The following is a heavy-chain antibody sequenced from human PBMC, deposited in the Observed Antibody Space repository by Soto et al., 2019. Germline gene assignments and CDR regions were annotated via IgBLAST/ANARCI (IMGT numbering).Heavy chain of an antibody. V-gene: IGHV4-39*01. Sequence: QLQLQESGPGLVKPSETLSLTCTVSGGSISSSSSYWGWIRQPPGKGLEWIGYIYYSGSTNYNPFLKRRVTISVDRFQNRWCLKLSSVTAADPAVYYCARQPRVAATVTRVINWFDPWVKGALVTVSS. CDR1: GGSISSSSSY. CDR2: IYYSGST. CDR3: ARQPRVAATVTRVINWFDP. J-gene: IGHJ5*02. D-gene: IGHD4-17*01.